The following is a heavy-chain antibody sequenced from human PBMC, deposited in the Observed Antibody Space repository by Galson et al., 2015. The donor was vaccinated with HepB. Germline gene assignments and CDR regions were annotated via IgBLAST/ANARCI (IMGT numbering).Heavy chain of an antibody. Sequence: SVKVSCKASGGTFSTYAISWVRQAPGQGLEWMGGIIPISGTTNYAQKFQGRVTITADESTSTANVDLSSLRSDDTALYYCAISRGGYSYGSFDYWGQGTLVAVSS. CDR2: IIPISGTT. V-gene: IGHV1-69*13. D-gene: IGHD5-18*01. J-gene: IGHJ4*02. CDR3: AISRGGYSYGSFDY. CDR1: GGTFSTYA.